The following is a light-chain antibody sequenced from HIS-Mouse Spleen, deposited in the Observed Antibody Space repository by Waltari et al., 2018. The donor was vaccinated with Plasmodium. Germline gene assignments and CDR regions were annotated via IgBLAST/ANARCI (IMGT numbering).Light chain of an antibody. Sequence: EIVMTQSPATLSVSPGERATLSCRASQSVSSTLAWYPQKPGQAPRLLIDGASTRATGIPAWFSGSGSGTEFTLTISSLQSEDFAVYYCQQYNNWSFTFGPGTKVDIK. V-gene: IGKV3-15*01. CDR3: QQYNNWSFT. CDR2: GAS. J-gene: IGKJ3*01. CDR1: QSVSST.